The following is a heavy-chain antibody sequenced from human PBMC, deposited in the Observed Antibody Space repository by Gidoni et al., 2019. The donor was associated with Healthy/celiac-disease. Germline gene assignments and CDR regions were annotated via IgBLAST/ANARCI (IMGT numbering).Heavy chain of an antibody. CDR1: GFTFSSYS. Sequence: EVQLVASGGGLVKPGGSRRLSCAASGFTFSSYSMNWVRQAPGKGLEWVSSMSSSSSYIYYADSVKGRFTISRDNAKNSLYLQMNSLRAEDTAVYYCARGFWDIVVVPAAITLDYWGQGTLVTVSS. J-gene: IGHJ4*02. CDR2: MSSSSSYI. V-gene: IGHV3-21*01. CDR3: ARGFWDIVVVPAAITLDY. D-gene: IGHD2-2*02.